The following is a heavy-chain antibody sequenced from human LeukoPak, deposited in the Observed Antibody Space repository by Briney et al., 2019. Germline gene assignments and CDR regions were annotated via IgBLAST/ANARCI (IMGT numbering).Heavy chain of an antibody. J-gene: IGHJ6*03. CDR2: ILVDSGHA. CDR3: ATGQPEIVDGNYYHYMDV. CDR1: GFIFANSA. V-gene: IGHV1-58*02. Sequence: SVKVSCKASGFIFANSAMQWVRQARGQRLEWIGWILVDSGHANYAQNFQGRVSIIWDMATSTSYMHLSSLRSGDTAVYYCATGQPEIVDGNYYHYMDVWGKGTAVTVSS. D-gene: IGHD2-15*01.